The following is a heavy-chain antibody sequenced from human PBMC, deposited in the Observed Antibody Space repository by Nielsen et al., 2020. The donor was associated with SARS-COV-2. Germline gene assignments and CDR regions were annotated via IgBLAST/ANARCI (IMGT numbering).Heavy chain of an antibody. CDR2: ISHDGNTL. Sequence: GESLKISCGASGFTFSSFALHWVRQAPGKGLEWVAIISHDGNTLYNAGSVKGRFTISRDNSENTMFLQMNSLRVDDTAVYYCAREGPDSSSSYFDYWGQGTLVTVSS. D-gene: IGHD6-6*01. CDR1: GFTFSSFA. V-gene: IGHV3-30*04. J-gene: IGHJ4*02. CDR3: AREGPDSSSSYFDY.